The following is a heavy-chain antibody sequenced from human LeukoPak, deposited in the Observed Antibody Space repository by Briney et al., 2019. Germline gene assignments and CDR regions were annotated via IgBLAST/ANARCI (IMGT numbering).Heavy chain of an antibody. CDR3: ARQVVVVAAINYYYGMDV. V-gene: IGHV4-59*01. J-gene: IGHJ6*02. Sequence: SETLSLTCTVSGGSISSYYWNWIRQPPGKGLEWIGYIFYSGITNYNPSLKSRVTISVDTSKKQFSLKLTSVTAADTAVYYCARQVVVVAAINYYYGMDVWGQGTTVTVSS. CDR2: IFYSGIT. D-gene: IGHD2-15*01. CDR1: GGSISSYY.